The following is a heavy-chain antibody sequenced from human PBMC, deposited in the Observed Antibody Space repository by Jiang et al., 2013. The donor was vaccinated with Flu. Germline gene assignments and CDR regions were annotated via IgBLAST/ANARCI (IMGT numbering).Heavy chain of an antibody. V-gene: IGHV1-2*02. J-gene: IGHJ4*02. D-gene: IGHD3-9*01. Sequence: SGAEVKRPGASVKVSCKASGYTFTGYYIHWVRQAPGQGLEWMAWINPDSGDTKFARKFQGRVTMTRDTSISTAYMELRSLRSDDTAIYYCVTRYFDRLNEFWGQGTLVTVSS. CDR2: INPDSGDT. CDR3: VTRYFDRLNEF. CDR1: GYTFTGYY.